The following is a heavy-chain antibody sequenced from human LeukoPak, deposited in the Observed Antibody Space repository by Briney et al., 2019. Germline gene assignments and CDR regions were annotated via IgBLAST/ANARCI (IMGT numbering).Heavy chain of an antibody. CDR3: ARVASSSWYYFDY. V-gene: IGHV4-30-4*08. Sequence: SQTLSLTCPVSGGSISSGDYYWSWIRQPPGKGLEWIGYIYYSGSTYYNPSLKSRVTISVDTSKNQFSLKLSSVTAADTAVYYCARVASSSWYYFDYWGQGTLVTVSS. CDR1: GGSISSGDYY. CDR2: IYYSGST. D-gene: IGHD6-13*01. J-gene: IGHJ4*02.